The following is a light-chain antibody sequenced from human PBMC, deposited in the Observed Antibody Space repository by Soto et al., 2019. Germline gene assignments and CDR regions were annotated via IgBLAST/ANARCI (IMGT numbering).Light chain of an antibody. CDR1: QSISRS. J-gene: IGKJ3*01. CDR3: QQYNSYLLP. Sequence: DIQMTQSPSTLSASVGDRVTITCRASQSISRSLAWYQQKPGKAPNLLIYDDSSLESGVPSRFSGSGFGTEFTLTISSLQPDDFATYYCQQYNSYLLPFGPGTTVDIK. CDR2: DDS. V-gene: IGKV1-5*01.